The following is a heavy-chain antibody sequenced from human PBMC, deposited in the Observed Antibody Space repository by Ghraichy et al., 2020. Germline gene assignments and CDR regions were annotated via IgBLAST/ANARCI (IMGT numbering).Heavy chain of an antibody. V-gene: IGHV4-59*01. CDR1: GGSISSYY. CDR2: IYYSGST. Sequence: SETLSLTCTVSGGSISSYYWSWIRQPPGKGLEWIGYIYYSGSTNYNPSLKSRVTISVDTSKNQFSLKLSSVTAADTAVYYCARVKPPDYYGSGSYYLSNYYGMDVWGQGTTVTVSS. J-gene: IGHJ6*02. CDR3: ARVKPPDYYGSGSYYLSNYYGMDV. D-gene: IGHD3-10*01.